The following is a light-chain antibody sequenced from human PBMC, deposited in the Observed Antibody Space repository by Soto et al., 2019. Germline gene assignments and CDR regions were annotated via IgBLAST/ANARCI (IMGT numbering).Light chain of an antibody. V-gene: IGKV1-27*01. J-gene: IGKJ1*01. Sequence: DIQMTQSPSSLSASVGDTVTITCRASQGIIDYLAWYQQRPWKVPKLLIYAASTLQTGVPSRFSGSGAGTDFTLTISSLQPEDVGTYCCQKYDTAPQAFGQGTRVEIK. CDR2: AAS. CDR1: QGIIDY. CDR3: QKYDTAPQA.